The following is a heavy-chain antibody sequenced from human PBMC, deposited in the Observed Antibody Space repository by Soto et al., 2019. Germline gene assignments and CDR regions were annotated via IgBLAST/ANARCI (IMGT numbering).Heavy chain of an antibody. CDR1: GYTLTELS. CDR2: FDPEDGET. Sequence: ASVKVSCKVSGYTLTELSMHWVRQAPGKGLEWMGGFDPEDGETIYAQKFQGRVTMTEDTSTDTAYMELGSLRSEDTAVYYCATAIDAVYYYYGMDVWGQGTTVTVSS. V-gene: IGHV1-24*01. D-gene: IGHD2-15*01. J-gene: IGHJ6*02. CDR3: ATAIDAVYYYYGMDV.